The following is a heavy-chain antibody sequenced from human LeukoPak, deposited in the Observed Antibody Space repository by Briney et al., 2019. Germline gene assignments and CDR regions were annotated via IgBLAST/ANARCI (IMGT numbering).Heavy chain of an antibody. D-gene: IGHD5-18*01. CDR3: AKDPSTRRGNSYGYLDY. CDR1: GFTFSNYA. CDR2: ISGSGGTT. J-gene: IGHJ4*02. Sequence: PGGSLRLSCAASGFTFSNYAMNWVRQPPGKGLEWVSAISGSGGTTYYADSVKGRFTISRDNSKNTLYLQVNSLRDEDTAVYYCAKDPSTRRGNSYGYLDYWGQGTLVTVSS. V-gene: IGHV3-23*01.